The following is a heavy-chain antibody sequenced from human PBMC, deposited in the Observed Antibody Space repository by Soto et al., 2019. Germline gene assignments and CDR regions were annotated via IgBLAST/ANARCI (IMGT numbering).Heavy chain of an antibody. J-gene: IGHJ3*02. V-gene: IGHV4-59*01. CDR1: GGSISSYF. D-gene: IGHD3-10*01. Sequence: SETLSLTCTVSGGSISSYFWSWIRQSPGEGLEWIGYIFYSGTTNYSPSLKSRVTMSLGTAKNQFSLNLTSVTAADTAVYYCARGRGGTYGAFDIWGQGTMVTVSS. CDR3: ARGRGGTYGAFDI. CDR2: IFYSGTT.